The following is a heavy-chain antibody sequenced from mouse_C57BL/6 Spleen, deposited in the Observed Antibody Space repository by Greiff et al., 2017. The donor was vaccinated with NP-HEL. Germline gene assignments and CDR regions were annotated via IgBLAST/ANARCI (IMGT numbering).Heavy chain of an antibody. V-gene: IGHV1-80*01. Sequence: QVHVKQSGAELVKPGASVKISCKASGYAFSSYWMNWVKQRPGKGLEWIGQIYPGDGDTNYNGKFKGKATLTADKSSSTAYMQLSSLTSEDSAVYFCARSYSSNSCAMDYWGQGTSVTVSS. CDR2: IYPGDGDT. D-gene: IGHD2-5*01. J-gene: IGHJ4*01. CDR1: GYAFSSYW. CDR3: ARSYSSNSCAMDY.